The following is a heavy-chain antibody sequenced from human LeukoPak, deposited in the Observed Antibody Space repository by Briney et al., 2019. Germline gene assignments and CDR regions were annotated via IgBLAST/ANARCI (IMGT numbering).Heavy chain of an antibody. CDR2: IYYSGST. J-gene: IGHJ2*01. CDR3: ARAFYGDYVWYFDL. D-gene: IGHD4-17*01. V-gene: IGHV4-59*01. CDR1: GGSISSYY. Sequence: PSETLSLTCIVSGGSISSYYWSWIRQPPGKGLEWIGYIYYSGSTNYNPSLKSRVTISVDTSKNQFSLKLSSVTAADTAVYYCARAFYGDYVWYFDLWGRGTLVTVSS.